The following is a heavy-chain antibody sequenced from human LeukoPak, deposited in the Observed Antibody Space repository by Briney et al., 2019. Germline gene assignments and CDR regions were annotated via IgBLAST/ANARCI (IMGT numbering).Heavy chain of an antibody. Sequence: SETLSLTCNVSGGSISSYYWTWVRQPPGKTLQWIGNVYFDGDTNFNPSLKSRVTISVDTSNNQFSLKLSSVTAADTAVYYCARQFGLMRSYRHLDHWGPGILVTVS. CDR3: ARQFGLMRSYRHLDH. V-gene: IGHV4-59*08. CDR1: GGSISSYY. CDR2: VYFDGDT. D-gene: IGHD3/OR15-3a*01. J-gene: IGHJ4*02.